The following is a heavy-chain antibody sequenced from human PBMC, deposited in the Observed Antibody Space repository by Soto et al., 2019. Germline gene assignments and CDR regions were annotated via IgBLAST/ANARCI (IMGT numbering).Heavy chain of an antibody. D-gene: IGHD3-10*01. J-gene: IGHJ6*03. CDR2: ISSTSGYI. CDR3: ARDGLLSGAEVLKVHYIDV. Sequence: QLVESGGGLVQPGGSLRLSCATSGFPFSSYNMNWVRQAPGKGLQWVSSISSTSGYIYYADSVKGRFTISRDNANNSLYLQMDSLRAEDTAVYYCARDGLLSGAEVLKVHYIDVWGKGTTVAVSS. V-gene: IGHV3-21*06. CDR1: GFPFSSYN.